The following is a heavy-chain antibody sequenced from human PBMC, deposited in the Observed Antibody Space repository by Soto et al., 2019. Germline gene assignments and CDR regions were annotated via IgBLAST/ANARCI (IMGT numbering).Heavy chain of an antibody. CDR1: GGSFSGYY. D-gene: IGHD3-10*01. CDR3: AGGPNRLFSQYYYGSGSLRNWFDP. V-gene: IGHV4-34*01. J-gene: IGHJ5*02. Sequence: QVQLQQWGAGLLKPSETLSLTCAVYGGSFSGYYWSWIRQPPGKGLEWIGEINHSGSTNYNPSLKSRVTISVDTSKNQFSLKLSSVTAADTAVYYCAGGPNRLFSQYYYGSGSLRNWFDPWGQGTLVTVSS. CDR2: INHSGST.